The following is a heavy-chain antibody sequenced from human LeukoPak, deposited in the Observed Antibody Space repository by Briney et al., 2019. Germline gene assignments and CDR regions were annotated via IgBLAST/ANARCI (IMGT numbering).Heavy chain of an antibody. Sequence: PGGSLRLSCAASGFTFSSYSMNWVRQAPGKGLEWVSYISSSSSTIYYADSVKGRFTISRDNAKNSLYLQMNSLRAEDTAVYYCARAYAFDLWGQGTMVTVSS. CDR1: GFTFSSYS. CDR2: ISSSSSTI. V-gene: IGHV3-48*01. CDR3: ARAYAFDL. J-gene: IGHJ3*01.